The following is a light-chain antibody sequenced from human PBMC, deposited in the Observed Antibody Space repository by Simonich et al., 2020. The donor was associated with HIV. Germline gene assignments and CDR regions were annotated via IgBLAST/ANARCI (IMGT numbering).Light chain of an antibody. CDR1: SSDVGGYNY. CDR3: NSHSSSTNVI. V-gene: IGLV2-14*03. Sequence: QSALTQPASVSGSPGQSITISFTGTSSDVGGYNYVSWYQHHPGKAPKLMIYDVSKRSSVVSNRFSGSKSGNTASLTISGLQAEDEADYYCNSHSSSTNVIFGGGTKLTVL. CDR2: DVS. J-gene: IGLJ2*01.